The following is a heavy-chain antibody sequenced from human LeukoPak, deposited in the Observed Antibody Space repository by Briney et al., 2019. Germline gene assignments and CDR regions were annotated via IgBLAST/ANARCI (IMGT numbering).Heavy chain of an antibody. J-gene: IGHJ4*02. V-gene: IGHV3-48*03. D-gene: IGHD6-19*01. Sequence: PGRSLRLSCEASGFIFSDYEMSWVRQAPGKGLVWVSYISSSGTTIYYADSVKGRFTISRDNAKNSLYLQMNSLRAEDTAVYYCAREALAVADGLYYFDSWGQGSLVSVSS. CDR3: AREALAVADGLYYFDS. CDR2: ISSSGTTI. CDR1: GFIFSDYE.